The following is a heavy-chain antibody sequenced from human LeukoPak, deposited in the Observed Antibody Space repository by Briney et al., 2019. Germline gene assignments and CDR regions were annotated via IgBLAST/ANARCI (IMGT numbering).Heavy chain of an antibody. D-gene: IGHD1-26*01. CDR1: GFTFSSYA. J-gene: IGHJ4*02. CDR2: ISASGGST. V-gene: IGHV3-23*01. Sequence: GGSLRLSCAASGFTFSSYAMSWVRQAPGKGLEWVSAISASGGSTYYTDSMKGRFTISRDNSKNTLYLQMNSLRAEDTAVYYCAERRGAGVGATGIDYWGQGTLVTVSS. CDR3: AERRGAGVGATGIDY.